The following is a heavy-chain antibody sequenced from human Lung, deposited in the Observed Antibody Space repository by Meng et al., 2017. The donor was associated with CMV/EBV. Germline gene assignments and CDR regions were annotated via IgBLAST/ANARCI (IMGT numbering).Heavy chain of an antibody. J-gene: IGHJ4*02. CDR1: GFTFRSYA. CDR2: ISITGGMT. CDR3: AKDFWSAYYYFDS. V-gene: IGHV3-23*01. D-gene: IGHD3-3*01. Sequence: GGSLRLXCAASGFTFRSYAMHWVRQAPGKGLEWVSGISITGGMTYYADSVKGRFTISRDNSKNTLYLQMNSLRAEDTAVYYCAKDFWSAYYYFDSWGPGTXVTVSS.